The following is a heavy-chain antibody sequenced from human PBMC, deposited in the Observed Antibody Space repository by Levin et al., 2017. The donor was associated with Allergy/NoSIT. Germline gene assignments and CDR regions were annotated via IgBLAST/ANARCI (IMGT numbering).Heavy chain of an antibody. Sequence: GGSLRLSCAASGFTFSNAWMSWVRQAPGKGLEWVGRIKSKTDGGTTDYAAPVKGRFTISRDDSKNTLYLQMNSLKTEDTAVYYCTTEDYTVYDRSFDYWGQGTLVTVSS. D-gene: IGHD5/OR15-5a*01. CDR2: IKSKTDGGTT. V-gene: IGHV3-15*01. CDR3: TTEDYTVYDRSFDY. CDR1: GFTFSNAW. J-gene: IGHJ4*02.